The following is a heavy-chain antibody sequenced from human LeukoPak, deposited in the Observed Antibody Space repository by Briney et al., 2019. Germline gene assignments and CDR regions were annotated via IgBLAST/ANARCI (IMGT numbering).Heavy chain of an antibody. CDR2: IRSKADGGTP. CDR3: TTRSPARYCSDGACYSSADY. CDR1: GITFSSYS. V-gene: IGHV3-15*07. D-gene: IGHD2-15*01. J-gene: IGHJ4*02. Sequence: GGSLRLSCGASGITFSSYSMNWVRQAPGKGLEWVGHIRSKADGGTPDYIAPVKGRFTISRDDSKDTLYLQMNSLNTEDTAMYYCTTRSPARYCSDGACYSSADYWGQGTLVTVSS.